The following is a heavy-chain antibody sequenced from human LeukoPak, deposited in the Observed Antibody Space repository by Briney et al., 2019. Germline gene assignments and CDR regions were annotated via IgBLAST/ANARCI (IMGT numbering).Heavy chain of an antibody. J-gene: IGHJ4*02. CDR2: IWYDGSNK. CDR1: GFTFSRYG. Sequence: GGSLRLSCAASGFTFSRYGMHWVRQAPGKGLEWVAAIWYDGSNKYYADSVKGRFTISRDNSKNTLYLQVNSLRAEDTAVYYCARDGVCSSTSCHLDYWGQGTLVTVSS. V-gene: IGHV3-33*01. CDR3: ARDGVCSSTSCHLDY. D-gene: IGHD2-2*01.